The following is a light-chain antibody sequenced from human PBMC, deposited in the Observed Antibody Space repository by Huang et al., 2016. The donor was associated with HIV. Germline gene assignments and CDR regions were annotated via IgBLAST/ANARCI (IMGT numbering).Light chain of an antibody. CDR1: QRISTW. CDR2: KAS. J-gene: IGKJ1*01. CDR3: QHQWT. V-gene: IGKV1-5*03. Sequence: DIQVTQSPSTLSAFVGDRVNITCRTSQRISTWLAWYQQRPGKAPNLLISKASNVETWVPSRFSGNESGTEFTLTINGLQPDDLATYYCQHQWTFGQGTKVEIK.